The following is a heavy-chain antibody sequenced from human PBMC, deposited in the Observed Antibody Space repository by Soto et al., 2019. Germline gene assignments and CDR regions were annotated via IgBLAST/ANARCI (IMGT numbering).Heavy chain of an antibody. J-gene: IGHJ6*02. CDR2: IIPIFGTV. CDR3: AKGAVAGTPTSYYYYGMDV. D-gene: IGHD6-19*01. CDR1: GGTFRTYA. Sequence: QVQLLQSGAEVKKPGSSVRVSCEASGGTFRTYAISRVRQAPGQGLEWMGEIIPIFGTVNYAQKFQGRVTITADESTTTVYMDLRSLRYEDTTVYYCAKGAVAGTPTSYYYYGMDVWGQGTTVTVSS. V-gene: IGHV1-69*12.